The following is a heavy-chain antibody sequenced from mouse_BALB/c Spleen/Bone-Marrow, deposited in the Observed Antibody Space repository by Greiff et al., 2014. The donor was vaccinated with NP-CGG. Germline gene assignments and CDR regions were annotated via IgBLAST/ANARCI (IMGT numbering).Heavy chain of an antibody. Sequence: VKLMESGPELVKPGASMRISCKASGYTSTTYFIHWVKQRPGQGLEWIGWIYPGNINIKYNENFKDKVTLTADKSSNTAHLQFSSLTSEDSAVYFCARGDYYRSVMDYWGQGTSVTVSS. CDR1: GYTSTTYF. J-gene: IGHJ4*01. D-gene: IGHD2-14*01. CDR3: ARGDYYRSVMDY. V-gene: IGHV1S56*01. CDR2: IYPGNINI.